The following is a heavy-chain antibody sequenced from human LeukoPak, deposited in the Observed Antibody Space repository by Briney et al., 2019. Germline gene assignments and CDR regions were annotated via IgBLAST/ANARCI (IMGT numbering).Heavy chain of an antibody. CDR2: IYNSGST. D-gene: IGHD6-19*01. CDR3: ARLTPESSSGFDY. J-gene: IGHJ4*02. CDR1: DGSISSYY. V-gene: IGHV4-59*08. Sequence: SETLSLTCTVSDGSISSYYWNWIRQPPGKGLEWIGNIYNSGSTDYNPSLKSRVTISANLSKNQISLKLSSVTAADTAVYYCARLTPESSSGFDYWGQGTLVTVSS.